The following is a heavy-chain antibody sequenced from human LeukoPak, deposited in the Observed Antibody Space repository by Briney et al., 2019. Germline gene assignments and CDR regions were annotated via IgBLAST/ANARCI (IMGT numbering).Heavy chain of an antibody. J-gene: IGHJ5*02. D-gene: IGHD2-2*01. V-gene: IGHV4-39*01. Sequence: SETLSLTCTVSGGSISSSSYYWGWIRPPPGKGLEWIGSIYYSGSTYYNPSLKSRVTISVDTSKNQFSLKLSSVTAADTAVYYCARRGDCSSTSCYRGWFDPWGQGTLVTVSS. CDR2: IYYSGST. CDR3: ARRGDCSSTSCYRGWFDP. CDR1: GGSISSSSYY.